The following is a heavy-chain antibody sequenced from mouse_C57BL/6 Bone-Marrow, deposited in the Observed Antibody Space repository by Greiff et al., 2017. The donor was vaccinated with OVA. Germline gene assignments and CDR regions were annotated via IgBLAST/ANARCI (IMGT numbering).Heavy chain of an antibody. V-gene: IGHV5-4*01. CDR1: GFTFSSYA. CDR2: ISDGGGYT. Sequence: EVHLVESGGGLVKPGGSLKLSCAASGFTFSSYAMPWVRQTPEQRLEWVGTISDGGGYTYYPDNVKGRFTIPRDNAKNNLYLQLSHLKSEDTAMYYCARASYGNYSDDWGQGTTLTVSS. J-gene: IGHJ2*01. CDR3: ARASYGNYSDD. D-gene: IGHD2-1*01.